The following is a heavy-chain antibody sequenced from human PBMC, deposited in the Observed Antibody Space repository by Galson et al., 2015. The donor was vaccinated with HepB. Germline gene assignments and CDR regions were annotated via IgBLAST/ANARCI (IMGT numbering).Heavy chain of an antibody. CDR1: GGSISSYY. CDR2: IYYSGST. Sequence: ETLSLTCTVSGGSISSYYWSWIRQPPGKGLEWIGYIYYSGSTNYNPSLKSRVTISVDTSQNQFSLKLSSVTAADPAVYYCARSYGGSSFHFDYWGQGTLVTVSS. V-gene: IGHV4-59*08. CDR3: ARSYGGSSFHFDY. J-gene: IGHJ4*02. D-gene: IGHD4-23*01.